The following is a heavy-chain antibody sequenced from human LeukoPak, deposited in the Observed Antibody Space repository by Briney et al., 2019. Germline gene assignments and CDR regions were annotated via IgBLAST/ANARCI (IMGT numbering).Heavy chain of an antibody. J-gene: IGHJ4*02. V-gene: IGHV3-7*03. CDR1: GFAFSSYW. D-gene: IGHD3-16*01. CDR2: IKQDGSEK. CDR3: ASGGXVGXTRGADY. Sequence: GGSLRLSCAASGFAFSSYWMSWVRQAPGKGLEWVANIKQDGSEKYYVDSVKGRFTISRDNSKNTLYLQMNSLRAEDTAVYYCASGGXVGXTRGADYWGQGTLVTVSS.